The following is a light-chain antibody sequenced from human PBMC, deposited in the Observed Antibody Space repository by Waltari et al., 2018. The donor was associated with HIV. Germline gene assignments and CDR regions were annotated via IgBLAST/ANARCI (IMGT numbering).Light chain of an antibody. CDR1: SSDVWSYNL. CDR3: CSYASTTDTYVV. V-gene: IGLV2-23*02. Sequence: QSALTQPASVSGSPGQSIPISCTGTSSDVWSYNLVSWYQQHPGKAPKFIIYEVSKRPSGVSNRFSGSKSGSTASLTISGLQPEDEADYCCCSYASTTDTYVVFGGGTKLTVL. CDR2: EVS. J-gene: IGLJ2*01.